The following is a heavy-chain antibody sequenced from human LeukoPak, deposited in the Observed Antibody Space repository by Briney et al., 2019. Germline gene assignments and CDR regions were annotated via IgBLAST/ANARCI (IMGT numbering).Heavy chain of an antibody. V-gene: IGHV3-30*04. CDR1: GFTFSSYP. D-gene: IGHD6-13*01. J-gene: IGHJ4*02. CDR3: ARPKQQMVPNYDY. CDR2: TSYDGSNK. Sequence: GGSLRLSCAASGFTFSSYPMHWVRQAPGKGLEWVALTSYDGSNKYYADSVKGRFTISRDNSKNTLYLQMNSLRAEDTAMYYCARPKQQMVPNYDYWGQGTLVTVSS.